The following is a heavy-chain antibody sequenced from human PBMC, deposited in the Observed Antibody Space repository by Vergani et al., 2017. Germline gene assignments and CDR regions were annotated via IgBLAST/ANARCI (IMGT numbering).Heavy chain of an antibody. CDR3: ARVKSGNSGAFDI. CDR2: ISSSSSTI. CDR1: GFTFSSYS. J-gene: IGHJ3*02. V-gene: IGHV3-48*04. Sequence: EVQLVESGGGLVQPGGSLRLSCAASGFTFSSYSMNWVRQAPGKGLEWVSYISSSSSTIYYADSVKGRFTISRDNAKNSLYLQMNSLRAEDTAVYYCARVKSGNSGAFDIWGQGTMVTVSS. D-gene: IGHD4-23*01.